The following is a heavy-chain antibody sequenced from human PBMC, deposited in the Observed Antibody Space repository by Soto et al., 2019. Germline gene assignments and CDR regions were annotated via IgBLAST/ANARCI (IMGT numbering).Heavy chain of an antibody. CDR1: GYTFTGHY. CDR3: AKIAAVGDFDF. D-gene: IGHD6-13*01. J-gene: IGHJ5*01. Sequence: GASVKVSCKASGYTFTGHYIHWVRQAPEQGPEWMGEIGPESGATRYAQRFQGRVTMTRDTSIRTAYMELSRLRSDDTAVFYCAKIAAVGDFDFWGQGTQVTVSS. V-gene: IGHV1-2*02. CDR2: IGPESGAT.